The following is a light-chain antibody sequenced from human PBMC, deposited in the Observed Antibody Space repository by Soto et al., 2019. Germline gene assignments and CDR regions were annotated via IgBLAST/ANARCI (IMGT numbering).Light chain of an antibody. V-gene: IGLV1-40*01. J-gene: IGLJ1*01. CDR2: GNI. Sequence: QSVLTPPPSLSGAPGQRVTISCTRSSSNIVSDYDVHWYQQRPGTAPKRLIFGNINRPSGGPDRVSGSKSGTSASLAITGLQAEDEGDYYCQSYDSTLSARYVFGTGTKRTV. CDR3: QSYDSTLSARYV. CDR1: SSNIVSDYD.